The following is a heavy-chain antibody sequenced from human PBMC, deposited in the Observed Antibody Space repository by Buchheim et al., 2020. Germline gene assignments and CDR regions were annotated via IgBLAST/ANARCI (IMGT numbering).Heavy chain of an antibody. CDR2: ISGSGGTT. V-gene: IGHV3-23*01. D-gene: IGHD6-13*01. Sequence: EVQLLESGGGLVQPGGSLRLSCGASGFTFSSYAMSWVRQAPGKGLEWVSGISGSGGTTYYAVSVKGRFTISRDNSKNTLSLQMNSLRAEDTAVYYCAKDWGKQQLVGWGDYWGQGTL. J-gene: IGHJ4*02. CDR3: AKDWGKQQLVGWGDY. CDR1: GFTFSSYA.